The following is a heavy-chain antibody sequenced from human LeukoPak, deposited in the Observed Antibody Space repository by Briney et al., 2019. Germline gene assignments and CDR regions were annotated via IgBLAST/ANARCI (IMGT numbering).Heavy chain of an antibody. CDR3: AKALAAAVDY. CDR1: GFTFSSYG. D-gene: IGHD6-13*01. J-gene: IGHJ4*02. V-gene: IGHV3-30*18. CDR2: ISYDGSSK. Sequence: GRSLRLSCAASGFTFSSYGMHWVRQAPGKGLEWVAVISYDGSSKYYADSVKGRFTISRDNPKNTLYLQMNSLRAEDTAVYYCAKALAAAVDYWGQGTLVTVSS.